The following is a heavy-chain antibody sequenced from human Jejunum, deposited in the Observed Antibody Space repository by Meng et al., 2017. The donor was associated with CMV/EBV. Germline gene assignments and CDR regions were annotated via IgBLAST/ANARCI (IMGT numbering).Heavy chain of an antibody. Sequence: VSNNNGAWNWVRQSPSRGLEWLGRTFYRSKWYNEYALSVKSRITVNPDTSKNQVSLQLSSVTPEDTAVYYCARGLPNYYEYGMDVWGQGTTVTVSS. CDR1: VSNNNGA. J-gene: IGHJ6*02. CDR2: TFYRSKWYN. CDR3: ARGLPNYYEYGMDV. V-gene: IGHV6-1*01.